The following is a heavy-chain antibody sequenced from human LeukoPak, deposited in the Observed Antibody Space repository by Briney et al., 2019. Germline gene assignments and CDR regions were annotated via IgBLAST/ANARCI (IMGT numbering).Heavy chain of an antibody. Sequence: SETLSLTCAVSGGSISSSNWRGWVRQPPGKGLEWIGKIYHSGSTNYNPSLKSRVTISVDKSKNQFSLKLSSVTAADTAVYYCARDRTLTDDHYHWYFDLWGRGTLVTVSS. J-gene: IGHJ2*01. CDR3: ARDRTLTDDHYHWYFDL. V-gene: IGHV4-4*02. CDR1: GGSISSSNW. D-gene: IGHD1-14*01. CDR2: IYHSGST.